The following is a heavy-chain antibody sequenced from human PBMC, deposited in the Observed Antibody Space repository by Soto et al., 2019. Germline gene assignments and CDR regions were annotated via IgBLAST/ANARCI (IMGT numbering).Heavy chain of an antibody. V-gene: IGHV3-74*01. CDR3: ARDSAYYYGSGSPIDY. Sequence: GGSLRLSCAASGFTFSSFWMHCVLQATGEGLVWVSRINRDGSSTSYADSVTGRFTISRDNAKNTLYLQMNSRSAEDTAVYYCARDSAYYYGSGSPIDYWGQGTLVTVS. CDR2: INRDGSST. J-gene: IGHJ4*02. CDR1: GFTFSSFW. D-gene: IGHD3-10*01.